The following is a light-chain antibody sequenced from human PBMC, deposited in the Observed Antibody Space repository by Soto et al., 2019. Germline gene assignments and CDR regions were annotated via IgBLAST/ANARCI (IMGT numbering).Light chain of an antibody. CDR3: CSYGGGRTPLG. J-gene: IGLJ2*01. V-gene: IGLV2-11*01. Sequence: QSALTQPRSVSGSPGQSVVISCNGSRSDVGGYKYVSWYQQFPGKAPKLIIYDVSRRPSGVPDRFSGSKSGNTASLTISGLQAEDEGDYYCCSYGGGRTPLGFGGGTKLTVL. CDR2: DVS. CDR1: RSDVGGYKY.